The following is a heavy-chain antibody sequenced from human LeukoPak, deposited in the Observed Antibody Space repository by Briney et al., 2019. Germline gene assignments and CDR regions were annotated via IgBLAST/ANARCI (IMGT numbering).Heavy chain of an antibody. CDR1: GFTFSNYG. CDR2: IWHHGRNE. CDR3: ARDYCTSTSCYDY. Sequence: PGGSLRLSCAASGFTFSNYGMHWVRQAPGKGLEWVAIIWHHGRNEYYADSVTGRFTISRDNSKNTLYLQMNSLRAEDTGVYYCARDYCTSTSCYDYWGQGTLVTVSS. V-gene: IGHV3-33*01. D-gene: IGHD2-2*01. J-gene: IGHJ4*02.